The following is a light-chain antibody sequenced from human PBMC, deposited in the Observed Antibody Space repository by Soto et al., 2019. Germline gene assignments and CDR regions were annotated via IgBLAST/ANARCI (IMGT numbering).Light chain of an antibody. CDR3: QLRSNWPPTWT. J-gene: IGKJ1*01. Sequence: EIVLTQSPATLPLSPGERATLSCRASQSVSSYLAWYQQKPGQAPRLLIYDASSRATGIPARFSGSGSGTDFTLTISSLEPEDFAVYYCQLRSNWPPTWTFGQGTKVEIK. CDR2: DAS. CDR1: QSVSSY. V-gene: IGKV3-11*01.